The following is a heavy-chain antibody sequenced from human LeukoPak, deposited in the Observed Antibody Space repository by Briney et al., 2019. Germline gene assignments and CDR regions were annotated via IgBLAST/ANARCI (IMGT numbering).Heavy chain of an antibody. CDR2: IIPIFGTA. J-gene: IGHJ4*02. CDR1: GGTFSSYA. Sequence: SVKVSCKASGGTFSSYAISWVRQAPGQGLEWMGGIIPIFGTANYAQKFQGRVTITADKSTSTAYMELSSLRSEDTAVYYCARGRYCSSISCLFDYWGQGTLVTVSS. D-gene: IGHD2-2*01. V-gene: IGHV1-69*06. CDR3: ARGRYCSSISCLFDY.